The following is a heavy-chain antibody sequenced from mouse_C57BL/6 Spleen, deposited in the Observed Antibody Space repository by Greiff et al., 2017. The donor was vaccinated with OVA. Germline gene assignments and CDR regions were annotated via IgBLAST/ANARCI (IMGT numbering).Heavy chain of an antibody. CDR3: ARWGYYYGSKPLDY. CDR1: GYTFTDYY. CDR2: INPNNGGT. Sequence: EVQLQQSGPELVKPGASVKISCKASGYTFTDYYMNWVKQSHGKSLEWIGDINPNNGGTSYNQKFKGKATLTVDKSSSTAYMELRSLTSEDSAVYYCARWGYYYGSKPLDYWGQGTTLTVSS. D-gene: IGHD1-1*01. J-gene: IGHJ2*01. V-gene: IGHV1-26*01.